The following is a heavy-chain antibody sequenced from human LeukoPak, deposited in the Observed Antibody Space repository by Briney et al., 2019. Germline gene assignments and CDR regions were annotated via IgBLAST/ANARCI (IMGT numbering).Heavy chain of an antibody. V-gene: IGHV4-61*01. CDR2: IYYSGST. D-gene: IGHD6-13*01. CDR3: AREGRGAAAGTLS. CDR1: GGSISSGSYY. J-gene: IGHJ5*02. Sequence: SQTLSPTCTLSGGSISSGSYYWSWIRQPPGKRLEWIGYIYYSGSTNYNPSLKSRVTISVDTSKNQFSLKLSSVTAADTAVYYCAREGRGAAAGTLSWGQGTLVTVSS.